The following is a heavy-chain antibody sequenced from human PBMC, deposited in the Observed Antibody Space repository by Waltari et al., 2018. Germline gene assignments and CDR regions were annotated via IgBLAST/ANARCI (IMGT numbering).Heavy chain of an antibody. V-gene: IGHV5-51*01. CDR1: GYNFNNYW. J-gene: IGHJ4*02. CDR3: ARRGDNFDT. Sequence: EVQLVQSGAEVKKPGESLTISCTGSGYNFNNYWIDWVRQMPGKGLQWMGIIYPGDSDTRYSPSFQGQVTISADRSITTAYLQWNSLKASDTAIYYCARRGDNFDTWGQGTLVTVST. D-gene: IGHD3-10*01. CDR2: IYPGDSDT.